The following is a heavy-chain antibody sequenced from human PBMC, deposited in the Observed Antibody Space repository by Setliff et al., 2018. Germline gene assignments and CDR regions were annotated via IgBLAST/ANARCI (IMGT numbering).Heavy chain of an antibody. CDR2: IIPVLDIT. V-gene: IGHV1-69*02. J-gene: IGHJ4*02. CDR1: GGPLNSYS. CDR3: ARHPPPPNYFDIGALDS. Sequence: ASVKVSCKASGGPLNSYSFSWVRQAPGQGLEWMGRIIPVLDITRYSQKFQGGVTITADKSTGIIYMELTSLRSDDTAVYYCARHPPPPNYFDIGALDSWGQGTLVTVSS. D-gene: IGHD3-22*01.